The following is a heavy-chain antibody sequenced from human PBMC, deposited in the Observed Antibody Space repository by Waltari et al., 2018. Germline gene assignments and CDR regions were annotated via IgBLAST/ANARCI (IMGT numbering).Heavy chain of an antibody. V-gene: IGHV4-61*02. D-gene: IGHD6-19*01. J-gene: IGHJ4*02. Sequence: QVLLQESGPGLVQASQTLSLPCTVSGASISSAAYYWSWIRRPAGKEMQWIGRVSSTGGANYDPSLKRRATISVDSSKNEFSLSLTSVTAADTATYYCAREDLAVRKTGGFDYWGQGVMVSVSS. CDR3: AREDLAVRKTGGFDY. CDR2: VSSTGGA. CDR1: GASISSAAYY.